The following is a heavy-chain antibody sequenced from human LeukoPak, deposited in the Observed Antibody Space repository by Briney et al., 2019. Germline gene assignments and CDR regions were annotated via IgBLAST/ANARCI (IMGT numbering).Heavy chain of an antibody. CDR2: INPNGGGT. V-gene: IGHV1-2*02. J-gene: IGHJ4*02. CDR3: ARAQSLTAPAGTFANS. CDR1: GYTFTGYS. Sequence: ASVKVSCKASGYTFTGYSLHWVRRAPGQGFEWMGWINPNGGGTYYTQRFQGRVTMTRDTSISTAYMELSSLRSDDTAVYYCARAQSLTAPAGTFANSWGQGTLVTVSS. D-gene: IGHD6-13*01.